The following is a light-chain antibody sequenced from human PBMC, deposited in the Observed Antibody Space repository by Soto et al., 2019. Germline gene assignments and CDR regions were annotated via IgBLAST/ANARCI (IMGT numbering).Light chain of an antibody. V-gene: IGKV4-1*01. CDR1: QSVLYRSNNKNY. CDR3: HQYGNSPPVT. J-gene: IGKJ5*01. CDR2: WAS. Sequence: DIVMTQSPDSLAVSLGERATINCKSSQSVLYRSNNKNYLAWYQRKPGQPPRLLIYWASSRESGVPDRFSGSGSGTDFTLTISRLEPEDFAMYYCHQYGNSPPVTFGQGTRLEIK.